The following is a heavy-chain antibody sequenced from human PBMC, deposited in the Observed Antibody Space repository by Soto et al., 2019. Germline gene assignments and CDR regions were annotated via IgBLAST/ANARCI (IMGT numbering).Heavy chain of an antibody. Sequence: PGGSLRLSCAASGVTFISYDMHWVRQATGKGLEWVSAIGTAGDTYYPGSVKGRFTISRENAKNSLYLQMNSLRAEDTAVHYCARVPLYCSGGSCYGPHFDYWGQGTLVTAPQ. D-gene: IGHD2-15*01. CDR2: IGTAGDT. CDR1: GVTFISYD. V-gene: IGHV3-13*01. CDR3: ARVPLYCSGGSCYGPHFDY. J-gene: IGHJ4*02.